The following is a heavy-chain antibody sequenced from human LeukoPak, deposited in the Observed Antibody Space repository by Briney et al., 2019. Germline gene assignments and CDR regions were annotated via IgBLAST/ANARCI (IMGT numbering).Heavy chain of an antibody. D-gene: IGHD6-19*01. J-gene: IGHJ4*02. Sequence: GGSLRLSCAASGFTFSSYAITWARQAPGKGLEWVSAVSGSGGNTSYADSVKGRFTISRDNSKNTLNLQMNSLRAEDTAVYYCAKDRSSGWYTTLDYWGQGVLVTVSS. CDR3: AKDRSSGWYTTLDY. V-gene: IGHV3-23*01. CDR1: GFTFSSYA. CDR2: VSGSGGNT.